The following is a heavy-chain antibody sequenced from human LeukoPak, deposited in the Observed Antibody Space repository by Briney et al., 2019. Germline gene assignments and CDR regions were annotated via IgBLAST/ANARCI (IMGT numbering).Heavy chain of an antibody. J-gene: IGHJ6*02. Sequence: GGPLRLSCAAPGFTFSNYWMSWLRQAPAKGLEWVANINQHGSEKYYVDSVKCGFSISRDNAKNSLYLQMNSLRAEDTAVYYCARDLDYYGSVTLKFIAYGMDVWGQGTTVTVSS. CDR2: INQHGSEK. D-gene: IGHD3-10*01. V-gene: IGHV3-7*01. CDR3: ARDLDYYGSVTLKFIAYGMDV. CDR1: GFTFSNYW.